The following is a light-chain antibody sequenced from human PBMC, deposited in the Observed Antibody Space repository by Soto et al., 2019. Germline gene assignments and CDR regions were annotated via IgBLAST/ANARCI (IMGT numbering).Light chain of an antibody. CDR3: QSYDSSLSGVV. CDR1: SSNIGAGYD. V-gene: IGLV1-40*01. CDR2: GNS. Sequence: QSVLTQPPSVSGAPGQRVTISCTGSSSNIGAGYDVHWYQQLPVTAPKVLIYGNSNRPSGVPDRFSGSKSGTSASLAITGLQAEDEAGYYCQSYDSSLSGVVFGGGTKLTVL. J-gene: IGLJ2*01.